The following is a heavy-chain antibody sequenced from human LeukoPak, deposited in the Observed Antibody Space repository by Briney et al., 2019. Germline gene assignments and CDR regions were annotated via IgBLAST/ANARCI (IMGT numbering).Heavy chain of an antibody. J-gene: IGHJ4*02. CDR3: ASCIIVGAGYYFDY. D-gene: IGHD1-26*01. Sequence: SETLSLTCTVSGGSISSYYWSWIRQPPGKGLEWIGYIYYSGSTNYNPSLKSRVTISVDTSKNQFSLKLSSVTAADTAVYYCASCIIVGAGYYFDYWGQGTLVTVSS. V-gene: IGHV4-59*08. CDR2: IYYSGST. CDR1: GGSISSYY.